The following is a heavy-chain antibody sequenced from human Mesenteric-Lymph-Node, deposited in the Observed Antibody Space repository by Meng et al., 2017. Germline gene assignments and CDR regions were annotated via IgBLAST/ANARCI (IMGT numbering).Heavy chain of an antibody. Sequence: SVKVSCKASGGTFSSYAISWVRQAPGQGLEWMGGIIPIFGTANYAQKFQGRVTITADESTSTAYMELSSLRSEDTTVYYCAREHGSGSYYYGMDVWGQGTTVTVSS. CDR1: GGTFSSYA. CDR3: AREHGSGSYYYGMDV. CDR2: IIPIFGTA. V-gene: IGHV1-69*13. J-gene: IGHJ6*02. D-gene: IGHD3-10*01.